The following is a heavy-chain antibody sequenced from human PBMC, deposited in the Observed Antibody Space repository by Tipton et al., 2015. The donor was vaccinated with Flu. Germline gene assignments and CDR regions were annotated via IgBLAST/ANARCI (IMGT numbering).Heavy chain of an antibody. CDR2: IYYSGTT. CDR1: GDSISTTIYY. J-gene: IGHJ6*02. Sequence: LRLSCTVSGDSISTTIYYWGWVRQPPGKGLEWIGSIYYSGTTYYNPSLKSRATISVDSSKNEFSLTPASLTAADTAVYYCARDLWNDRRSYYYYGVDVWGQGTTVTVPS. CDR3: ARDLWNDRRSYYYYGVDV. V-gene: IGHV4-39*07. D-gene: IGHD1-1*01.